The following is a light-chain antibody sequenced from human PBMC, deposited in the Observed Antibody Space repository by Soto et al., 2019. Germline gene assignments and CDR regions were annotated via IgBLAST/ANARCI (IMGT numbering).Light chain of an antibody. V-gene: IGLV2-14*03. CDR1: HNDIGTYDY. Sequence: QSVLTQPTSVSGPPGQSITISRTGNHNDIGTYDYVSWYQQHPGRAPRLLIHGVTTRPSGISGRFSASKSGLTASLTISGLQPEDEADYYCSSFTSNRIYVFGPGTKVTVL. CDR3: SSFTSNRIYV. CDR2: GVT. J-gene: IGLJ1*01.